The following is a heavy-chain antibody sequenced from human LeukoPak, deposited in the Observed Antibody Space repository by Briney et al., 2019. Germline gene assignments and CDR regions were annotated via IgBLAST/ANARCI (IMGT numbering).Heavy chain of an antibody. CDR1: GFTFSTYS. Sequence: GGSLRLSCAVSGFTFSTYSMTWVRQAPGKGLEWVSSISSSSRNTYYTDSVKGRFTISRDNAKNSLYLQMNSLRAEDTAVYYCARGGTFGVDISDYWGQGTLVTVSS. D-gene: IGHD3-3*01. CDR3: ARGGTFGVDISDY. J-gene: IGHJ4*02. CDR2: ISSSSRNT. V-gene: IGHV3-21*01.